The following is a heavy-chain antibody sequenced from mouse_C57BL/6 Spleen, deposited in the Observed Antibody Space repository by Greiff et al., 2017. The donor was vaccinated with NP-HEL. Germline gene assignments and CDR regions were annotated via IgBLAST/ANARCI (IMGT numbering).Heavy chain of an antibody. V-gene: IGHV1-55*01. D-gene: IGHD1-1*01. Sequence: QVQLQQPGAELVKPGASVKMSCKASGYTFTSYWITWVKQRPGQGLEWIGDIYPGSGSTNYNEKFKSKATLTVDKSSSTAYMQLSSLTSEDSAVYYCARNWVVALDYWGQGTTLTVSS. CDR1: GYTFTSYW. CDR2: IYPGSGST. CDR3: ARNWVVALDY. J-gene: IGHJ2*01.